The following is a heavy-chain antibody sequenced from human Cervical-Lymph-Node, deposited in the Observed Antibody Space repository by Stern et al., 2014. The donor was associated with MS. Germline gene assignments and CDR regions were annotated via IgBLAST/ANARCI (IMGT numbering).Heavy chain of an antibody. Sequence: QVQLVQSGAEVSKPGDSVKVSCTASGYTFTSDDINWVRQAPGQGLALMGWMNPDSGDTGFAQKFQGRVTMARDTSITTAFMELSNLRSDDTAVYYCTKAWDSWGPGTLIIVSS. CDR1: GYTFTSDD. CDR3: TKAWDS. CDR2: MNPDSGDT. J-gene: IGHJ5*01. V-gene: IGHV1-8*01.